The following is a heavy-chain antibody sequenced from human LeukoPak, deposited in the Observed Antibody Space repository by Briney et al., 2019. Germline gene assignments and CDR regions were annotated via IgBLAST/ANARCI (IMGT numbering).Heavy chain of an antibody. CDR2: ISGGGVTT. Sequence: GGSLRLSCVASGFTFSNYAMSWVRQAPGKGLEWVSTISGGGVTTYYGDSAKGRFAISRDNSKNTLYLQMNSLTADGTAVYYCPRQSYASGWNPFDYWGQGILVTVSS. CDR1: GFTFSNYA. V-gene: IGHV3-23*01. D-gene: IGHD6-19*01. J-gene: IGHJ4*02. CDR3: PRQSYASGWNPFDY.